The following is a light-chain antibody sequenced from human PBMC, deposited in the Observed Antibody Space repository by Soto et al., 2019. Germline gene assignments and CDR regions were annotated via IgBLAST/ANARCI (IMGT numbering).Light chain of an antibody. V-gene: IGKV3-15*01. CDR3: QQYHNWPA. J-gene: IGKJ1*01. Sequence: TQSPATLSVSPVERSTLSCRASQSVFSSLAWYQQKPGQAPRLLIYGAATRATGIPARFSGSGSGTEFTLTISSLQSEDFAVYYCQQYHNWPAFGQGTKVDIK. CDR2: GAA. CDR1: QSVFSS.